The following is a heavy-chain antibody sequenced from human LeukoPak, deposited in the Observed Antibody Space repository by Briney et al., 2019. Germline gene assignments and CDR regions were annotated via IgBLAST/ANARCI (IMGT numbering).Heavy chain of an antibody. D-gene: IGHD4-17*01. J-gene: IGHJ5*02. CDR3: VRDGELTVTRRWFDP. CDR2: ISVYNGDT. CDR1: GGTFSSYA. V-gene: IGHV1-18*01. Sequence: ASVKVSCKASGGTFSSYAISWVRQAPGQGLEWMGWISVYNGDTNYDQKVQGRVTMTTDTSTSTAYMELRSLRSDDTAVYYCVRDGELTVTRRWFDPWGQGTLVTVSS.